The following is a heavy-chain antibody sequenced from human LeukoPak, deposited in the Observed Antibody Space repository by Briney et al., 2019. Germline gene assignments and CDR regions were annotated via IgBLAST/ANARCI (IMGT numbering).Heavy chain of an antibody. V-gene: IGHV5-51*01. D-gene: IGHD6-13*01. Sequence: GESLKISCKGSGYSFTSYWIGWVRQMPGKGLEWMGIIYPGDSDTRYSPSFQGQVTISADKSISTAYLQWSSLKASDTAMYYCARISGYDWHLAAAGIGGWFDPWGQGTLVTVSS. CDR2: IYPGDSDT. CDR1: GYSFTSYW. CDR3: ARISGYDWHLAAAGIGGWFDP. J-gene: IGHJ5*02.